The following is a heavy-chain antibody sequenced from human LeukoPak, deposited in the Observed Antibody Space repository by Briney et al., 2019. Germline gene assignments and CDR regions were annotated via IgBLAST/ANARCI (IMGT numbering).Heavy chain of an antibody. Sequence: GGSLRLSCAASGFTFSSYGMHWVRQAPGQGLEWVAVIWYDGSNKYYADSVKGRFTISTDNSKNTLYLQMNSLRAEDTAVYYCARGLQTFCYGMDVWGQGTTVTVSS. CDR3: ARGLQTFCYGMDV. CDR1: GFTFSSYG. CDR2: IWYDGSNK. V-gene: IGHV3-33*01. J-gene: IGHJ6*02. D-gene: IGHD4-11*01.